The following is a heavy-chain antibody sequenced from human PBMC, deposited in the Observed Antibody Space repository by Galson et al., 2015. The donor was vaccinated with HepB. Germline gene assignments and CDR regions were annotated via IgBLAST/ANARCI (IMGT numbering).Heavy chain of an antibody. CDR1: GSSFSGYY. CDR3: SRYNSYTSGWPGDYDYSIDA. V-gene: IGHV4-34*01. CDR2: INHRGST. J-gene: IGHJ6*02. Sequence: SETLSLTCAVSGSSFSGYYWNWIRQSPGKGLQWLGEINHRGSTDYNPSLRGRLTISADTAKKQFSLKLTSVTASDTAVYYCSRYNSYTSGWPGDYDYSIDAWGQGTAVSVS. D-gene: IGHD6-19*01.